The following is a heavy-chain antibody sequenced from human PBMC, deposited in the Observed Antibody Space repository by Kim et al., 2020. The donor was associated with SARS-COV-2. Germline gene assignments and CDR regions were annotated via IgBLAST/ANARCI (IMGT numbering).Heavy chain of an antibody. CDR1: GDSLITGGYF. CDR3: AKKTGAESDY. Sequence: SETLSLTCTVSGDSLITGGYFWSWSREHPGKGLEWIGYIDYSGTSYYSESLKSRVALSIDTSTNKFCLRRSSVTAADTAVYYCAKKTGAESDYWGQGSL. D-gene: IGHD7-27*01. CDR2: IDYSGTS. V-gene: IGHV4-31*03. J-gene: IGHJ4*02.